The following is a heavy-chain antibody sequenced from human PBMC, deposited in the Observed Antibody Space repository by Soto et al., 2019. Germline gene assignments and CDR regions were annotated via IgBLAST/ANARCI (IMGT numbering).Heavy chain of an antibody. Sequence: GESLEISCKGSGYSFTSYWIGWVRQMPGKGLEWMGIIYPCDSDTRYSPSFQGQVTISAXXXIXXXYXQXXXLXASDTAMYYCARHDSIMVYVFDYWGQGTLVTVSS. V-gene: IGHV5-51*01. CDR3: ARHDSIMVYVFDY. CDR2: IYPCDSDT. J-gene: IGHJ4*02. D-gene: IGHD2-8*01. CDR1: GYSFTSYW.